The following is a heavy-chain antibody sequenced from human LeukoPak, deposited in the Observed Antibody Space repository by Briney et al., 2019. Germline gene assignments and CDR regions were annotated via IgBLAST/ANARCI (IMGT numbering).Heavy chain of an antibody. CDR2: IYYSGST. CDR3: ASSITIFGVVLRTIYFDY. Sequence: SETLSLTFTVSGGPISNSRFYWGWIRHPPGEGLEGVGSIYYSGSTYYNPSLKSRVIISVDTSKNQFSLKLRSVTAADTAVYYCASSITIFGVVLRTIYFDYWGQGILVTVSS. CDR1: GGPISNSRFY. J-gene: IGHJ4*02. D-gene: IGHD3-3*01. V-gene: IGHV4-39*01.